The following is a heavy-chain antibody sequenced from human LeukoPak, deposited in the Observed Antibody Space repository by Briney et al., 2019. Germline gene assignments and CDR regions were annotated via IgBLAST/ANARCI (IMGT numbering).Heavy chain of an antibody. Sequence: SETLSLTCTVSGXSISGYYWSWIRQPPGKGREWIGYIYYSGSTNYNPSLKSRVTISVDTSKNQFSLWLSSVTAADTAVYYCARHGGVYCSGGSCYSKSYFDYWGQGSLVTVSS. V-gene: IGHV4-59*08. D-gene: IGHD2-15*01. CDR3: ARHGGVYCSGGSCYSKSYFDY. CDR1: GXSISGYY. J-gene: IGHJ4*02. CDR2: IYYSGST.